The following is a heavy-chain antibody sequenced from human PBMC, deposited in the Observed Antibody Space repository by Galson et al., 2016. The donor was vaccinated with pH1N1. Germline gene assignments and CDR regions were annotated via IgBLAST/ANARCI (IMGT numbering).Heavy chain of an antibody. CDR3: ARAIFAAAAV. D-gene: IGHD6-13*01. Sequence: WMSWVRQAPGKGLEWVANINQTGSVQYYVASVKGRFTISRDNAKNSLYLQMNSLTAEDTAVYYCARAIFAAAAVWGQGTLVTVSS. V-gene: IGHV3-7*03. J-gene: IGHJ4*02. CDR1: W. CDR2: INQTGSVQ.